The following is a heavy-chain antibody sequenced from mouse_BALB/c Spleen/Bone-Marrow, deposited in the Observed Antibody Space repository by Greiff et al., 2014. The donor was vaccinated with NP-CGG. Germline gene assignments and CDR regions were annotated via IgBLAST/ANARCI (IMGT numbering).Heavy chain of an antibody. CDR2: IDPANGNT. CDR1: GFNIKDTY. J-gene: IGHJ4*01. CDR3: ARKGYRYDGENAMDY. V-gene: IGHV14-3*02. Sequence: EVQLQQSGAELVKPGASVKLSCTASGFNIKDTYMHWVKQRPEQGLEWIGRIDPANGNTKYDPKFQGKATITADTSSNTAYLQLSSLTSEDTAVYYCARKGYRYDGENAMDYWGQGTSVTVSS. D-gene: IGHD2-14*01.